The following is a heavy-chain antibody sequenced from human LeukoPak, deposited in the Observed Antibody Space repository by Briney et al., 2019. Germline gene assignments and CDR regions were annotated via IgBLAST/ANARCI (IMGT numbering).Heavy chain of an antibody. CDR1: GFTFSSYS. CDR3: ARFETVAAKPFEY. Sequence: PGGSLRLSCAASGFTFSSYSMNWVRQAPGKGLEWVSSISSESTYILYADSVKGRFTISRDNAKNSLYLQMNSLRAEDTGVYYCARFETVAAKPFEYWGQGTLVTVSS. V-gene: IGHV3-21*01. D-gene: IGHD6-19*01. J-gene: IGHJ4*02. CDR2: ISSESTYI.